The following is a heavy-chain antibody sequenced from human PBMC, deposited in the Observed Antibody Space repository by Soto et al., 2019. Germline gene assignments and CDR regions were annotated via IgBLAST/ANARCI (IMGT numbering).Heavy chain of an antibody. J-gene: IGHJ4*02. CDR2: ISSSSSTI. D-gene: IGHD3-22*01. CDR3: ARVIRSWWDYYDSSGYYYASDY. CDR1: GFTFSSYS. Sequence: PGGSLRLSCAASGFTFSSYSMNWVRQAPGKGLEWVSYISSSSSTIYYADSVKGRFTISRDNAKNSLYLQMNSLRDEDTAVYYCARVIRSWWDYYDSSGYYYASDYWGQGTLVTVSS. V-gene: IGHV3-48*02.